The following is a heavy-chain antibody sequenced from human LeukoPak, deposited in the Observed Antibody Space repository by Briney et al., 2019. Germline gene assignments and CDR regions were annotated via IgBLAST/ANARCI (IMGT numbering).Heavy chain of an antibody. Sequence: SVKVSCKASGGTFSSYAISWVRQAPGQGLEWMGRIIPILGIANYAQKFQGRVTITADKSTSTAYMELSSLRSEDTAVYYCASLPPYCSGGSCYVFDYWGQGTQVIVSS. V-gene: IGHV1-69*04. CDR3: ASLPPYCSGGSCYVFDY. D-gene: IGHD2-15*01. CDR2: IIPILGIA. J-gene: IGHJ4*02. CDR1: GGTFSSYA.